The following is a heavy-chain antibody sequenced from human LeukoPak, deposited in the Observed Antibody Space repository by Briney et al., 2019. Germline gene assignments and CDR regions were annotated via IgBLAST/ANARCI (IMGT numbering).Heavy chain of an antibody. CDR2: ISSSSSYI. CDR3: AREPRSRWLDY. D-gene: IGHD5-24*01. V-gene: IGHV3-21*01. J-gene: IGHJ4*02. Sequence: GGSLRLSCAASGFTFSSYSMNWVRQAPGKGLEWVSSISSSSSYIYYTDSVKGRFTISRDNAKNSLYLQMNSLRAEDTAVYYCAREPRSRWLDYWGQGTLVTVSS. CDR1: GFTFSSYS.